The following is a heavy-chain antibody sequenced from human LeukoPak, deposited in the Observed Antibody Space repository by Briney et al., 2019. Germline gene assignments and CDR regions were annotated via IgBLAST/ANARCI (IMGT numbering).Heavy chain of an antibody. D-gene: IGHD3-22*01. CDR1: GFNFRMHT. CDR3: AKDILGYYDSSGTPDH. CDR2: IWYDGSNK. J-gene: IGHJ4*02. Sequence: PGGSLRLSCSASGFNFRMHTMHWVRQAPGKGLEWVAVIWYDGSNKYYADSVKGRFTISRDNSKNTLYLQMNSLRAEGTAVYYCAKDILGYYDSSGTPDHWGQGTLVTVSS. V-gene: IGHV3-33*06.